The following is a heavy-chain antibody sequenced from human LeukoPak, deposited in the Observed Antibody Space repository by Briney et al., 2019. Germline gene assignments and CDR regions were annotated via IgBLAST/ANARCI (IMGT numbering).Heavy chain of an antibody. CDR1: GFTFSSYA. V-gene: IGHV3-30*04. CDR3: ARVKGSTAMVLFDY. D-gene: IGHD5-18*01. Sequence: GGSLRLSCAASGFTFSSYAMHWVRQAPGKGLEWVAVISYDGSNKYYADSVKGRFTISRDNSKNSLYLQMNSLRAEDTAVYYCARVKGSTAMVLFDYWGQGTLVTVSS. J-gene: IGHJ4*02. CDR2: ISYDGSNK.